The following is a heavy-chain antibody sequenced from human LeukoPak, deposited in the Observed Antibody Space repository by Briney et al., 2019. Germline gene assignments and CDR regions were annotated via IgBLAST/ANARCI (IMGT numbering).Heavy chain of an antibody. J-gene: IGHJ4*02. V-gene: IGHV1-69*05. D-gene: IGHD6-6*01. CDR3: ARDGQRVSGN. CDR1: GGTFISYA. Sequence: SVKVSFKASGGTFISYAISWVGQAPGQGLEWMGGIIPIFGTANYAQKFQGRVTITTDESTSTAYMELSSLRSEDTAVYYCARDGQRVSGNWGQGTLVTVSS. CDR2: IIPIFGTA.